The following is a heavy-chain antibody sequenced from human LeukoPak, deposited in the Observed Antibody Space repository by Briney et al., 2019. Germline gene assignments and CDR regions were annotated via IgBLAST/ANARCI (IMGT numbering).Heavy chain of an antibody. CDR3: ARPAPAPYDFWSGYPPVFQH. D-gene: IGHD3-3*01. CDR1: GYTFTGYY. V-gene: IGHV1-2*02. J-gene: IGHJ1*01. Sequence: GASVKVSCKASGYTFTGYYMHWVRQAPGQGLEWMGWSNPNSGGTNYAQKFQGRVTMTRDTSISTAYMELSRLRSDDTAVYYCARPAPAPYDFWSGYPPVFQHWGQGTLVTVSS. CDR2: SNPNSGGT.